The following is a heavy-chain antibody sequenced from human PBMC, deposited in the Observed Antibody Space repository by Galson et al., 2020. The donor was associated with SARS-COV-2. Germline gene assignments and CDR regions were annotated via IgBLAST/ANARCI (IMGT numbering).Heavy chain of an antibody. CDR3: AKDIRSGTTPYSFDY. J-gene: IGHJ4*02. CDR2: ISWNSGSI. D-gene: IGHD1-7*01. V-gene: IGHV3-9*01. Sequence: GGSLRLFCAASGFTFDDYAMHWVRQAPGKGLEWVSGISWNSGSIGYADSVKGRFTISRDNAKNSLYLQMNSLRAEDTALYYCAKDIRSGTTPYSFDYWGQGTLVTVSS. CDR1: GFTFDDYA.